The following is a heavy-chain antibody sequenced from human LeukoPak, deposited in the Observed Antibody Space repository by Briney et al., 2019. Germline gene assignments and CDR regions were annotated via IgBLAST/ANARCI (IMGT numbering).Heavy chain of an antibody. V-gene: IGHV4-4*09. CDR2: IYTSGST. J-gene: IGHJ3*02. CDR1: GGSISSYY. CDR3: ARRRSSRSDAFDI. Sequence: SETLSLTCTVSGGSISSYYWSWIRQPPGKGLEWIGYIYTSGSTNYNPSLKSRVTISVDASKNQFSLKLSSVTAADTAVYYCARRRSSRSDAFDIWGQGTMVTVSS. D-gene: IGHD2/OR15-2a*01.